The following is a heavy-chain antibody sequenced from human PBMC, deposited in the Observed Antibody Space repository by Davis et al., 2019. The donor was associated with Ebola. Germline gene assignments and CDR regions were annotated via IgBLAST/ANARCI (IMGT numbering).Heavy chain of an antibody. CDR1: GDSVSSNSAA. D-gene: IGHD1-26*01. J-gene: IGHJ3*02. V-gene: IGHV6-1*01. CDR2: TYYRSKWYN. Sequence: HSQTLSLTCAISGDSVSSNSAAWNWIRQSPSRGLEWLGRTYYRSKWYNDYAVSVKSRITINPDTSKNQFSLQLNSVTPEDTAVYYCARGVRTYSGSYCRAFDIWGQGTMVTVSS. CDR3: ARGVRTYSGSYCRAFDI.